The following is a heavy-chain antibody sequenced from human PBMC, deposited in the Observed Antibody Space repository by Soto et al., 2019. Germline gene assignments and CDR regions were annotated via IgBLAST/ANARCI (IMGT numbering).Heavy chain of an antibody. CDR1: GFTFSNSG. D-gene: IGHD4-4*01. CDR2: IGPSGNT. CDR3: AKLLHNSYYKVMDV. J-gene: IGHJ6*02. V-gene: IGHV3-23*01. Sequence: EVQLLESGGDLVQPGGSLRLVCAASGFTFSNSGMRWVRQAPGQGLEWVSSIGPSGNTYYSDAVKGRFTIARDISKHTLFLQMDSLRAEDTATYYCAKLLHNSYYKVMDVWGQGTTVTVSS.